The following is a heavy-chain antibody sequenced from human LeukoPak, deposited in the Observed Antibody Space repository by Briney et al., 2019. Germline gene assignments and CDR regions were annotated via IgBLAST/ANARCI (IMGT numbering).Heavy chain of an antibody. CDR2: INAGNGNT. J-gene: IGHJ6*02. Sequence: ASVKVSCKASGYTFTSYAMHWVRQAPGQRLEWMGWINAGNGNTKYSQKFQGRVTITRDISASTAYMELSSLRSEDTAVYYCSVVTPHYYYGMDVWGQGTTVTVSS. CDR1: GYTFTSYA. CDR3: SVVTPHYYYGMDV. V-gene: IGHV1-3*01. D-gene: IGHD4-23*01.